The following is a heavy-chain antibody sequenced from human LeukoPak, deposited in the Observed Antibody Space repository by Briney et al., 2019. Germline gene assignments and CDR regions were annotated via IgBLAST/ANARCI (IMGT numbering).Heavy chain of an antibody. V-gene: IGHV1-18*01. Sequence: ASVKVSCKASGYTFTSYGISWVRQAPGQGLEWMGWISAYNGNTNYAQKLQGRVTITRDTSASTAYMELSSLRSEDTAVYYCAREGYGSGWYYFDYWGQGTLVTVSS. J-gene: IGHJ4*02. CDR2: ISAYNGNT. CDR1: GYTFTSYG. D-gene: IGHD6-19*01. CDR3: AREGYGSGWYYFDY.